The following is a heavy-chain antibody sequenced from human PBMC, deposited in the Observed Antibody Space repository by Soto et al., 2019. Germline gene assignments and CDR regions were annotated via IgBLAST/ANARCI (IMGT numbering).Heavy chain of an antibody. Sequence: GGSLRLSGSASGFNFAAYTISWVRLTPWKGLEWVGFIRRIAYGRTTDYAASVKGRFTISRDDSGKIVYIQVRRLKIEDTAVYYCSSPLYIDFDSWGQVTLFPVSP. D-gene: IGHD1-1*01. CDR2: IRRIAYGRTT. J-gene: IGHJ4*02. CDR3: SSPLYIDFDS. CDR1: GFNFAAYT. V-gene: IGHV3-49*04.